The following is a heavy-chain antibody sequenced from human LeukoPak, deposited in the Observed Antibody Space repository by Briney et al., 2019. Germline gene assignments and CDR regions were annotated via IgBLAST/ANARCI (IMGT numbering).Heavy chain of an antibody. CDR3: ARGASRGYDFWSGYRDYFGY. V-gene: IGHV4-61*02. CDR1: GGSISTGGYY. D-gene: IGHD3-3*01. Sequence: PSQTLSLTCTVSGGSISTGGYYWSWIRQPAGKGLEWIGRIYTSGSTNYNPSLKSRVTISVDTSKNQFSLTLSSVTAPDTAVYYCARGASRGYDFWSGYRDYFGYWGQGTLVTVSS. J-gene: IGHJ4*02. CDR2: IYTSGST.